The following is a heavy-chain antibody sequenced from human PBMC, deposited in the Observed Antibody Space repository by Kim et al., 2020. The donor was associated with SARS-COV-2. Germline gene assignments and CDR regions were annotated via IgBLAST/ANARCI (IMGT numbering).Heavy chain of an antibody. V-gene: IGHV3-23*01. CDR3: AKDPKEVRGVISWFDP. J-gene: IGHJ5*02. D-gene: IGHD3-10*01. Sequence: SVKGRFTISSNNSKNTLYLQMNSLRAVDTVVYYCAKDPKEVRGVISWFDPWGQGTLVTVSS.